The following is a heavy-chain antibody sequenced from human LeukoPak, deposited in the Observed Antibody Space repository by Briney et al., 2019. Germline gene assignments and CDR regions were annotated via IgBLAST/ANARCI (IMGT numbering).Heavy chain of an antibody. CDR3: ARAFGGSYSSTVDY. D-gene: IGHD1-26*01. V-gene: IGHV3-30*04. CDR1: GFTFSNYA. CDR2: MSYDGSHE. Sequence: GGSLRLSCVVSGFTFSNYAMHWVRRAPGQAPGKGLEWVAVMSYDGSHEYYADSVKGRFTISRDNPKSTLYLQMNSLRPEDTAVYYCARAFGGSYSSTVDYWGQGTLVTVSS. J-gene: IGHJ4*02.